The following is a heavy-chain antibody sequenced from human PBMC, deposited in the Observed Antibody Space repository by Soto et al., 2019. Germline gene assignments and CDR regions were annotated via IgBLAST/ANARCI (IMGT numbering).Heavy chain of an antibody. CDR1: GFTFSAYS. J-gene: IGHJ4*02. D-gene: IGHD6-19*01. CDR2: ISGSGGYT. CDR3: AKRNQQWPFDY. V-gene: IGHV3-23*01. Sequence: GGSLRLSCAASGFTFSAYSMAWVRQAPGKGLEWVSSISGSGGYTPYADSVKGRFTISRDNSKNTLYLQMNSLRAEDTAVYYCAKRNQQWPFDYWGQGTLVTVSS.